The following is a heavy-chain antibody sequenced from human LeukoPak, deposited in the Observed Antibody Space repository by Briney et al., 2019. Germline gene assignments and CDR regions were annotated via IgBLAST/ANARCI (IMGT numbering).Heavy chain of an antibody. CDR3: ARDLATVVTPYFDY. Sequence: ASVKVSCKASGGTFSSYAISWVRQAPGQGLEWMGRIIPILGIANYAQKFQGRVTITADKSTSTAYMELSSLRSEDTAVYYCARDLATVVTPYFDYWAQGTLVTVSS. J-gene: IGHJ4*02. CDR1: GGTFSSYA. D-gene: IGHD4-23*01. CDR2: IIPILGIA. V-gene: IGHV1-69*04.